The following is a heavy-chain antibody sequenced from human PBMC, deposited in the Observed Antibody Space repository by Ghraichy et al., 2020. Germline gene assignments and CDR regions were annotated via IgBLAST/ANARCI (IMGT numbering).Heavy chain of an antibody. V-gene: IGHV3-30*04. CDR1: GFTFSSYA. D-gene: IGHD2-21*02. Sequence: GSLNIYCAASGFTFSSYAMHWVRQAPGKGLEWVAVISYDGIYTYFADSVKGRFTISRDNSKNTLYLQMNSLRPDDTAVYYCTRDAYCGGDCYFHWYFDLWGRGTLVTVSS. CDR3: TRDAYCGGDCYFHWYFDL. J-gene: IGHJ2*01. CDR2: ISYDGIYT.